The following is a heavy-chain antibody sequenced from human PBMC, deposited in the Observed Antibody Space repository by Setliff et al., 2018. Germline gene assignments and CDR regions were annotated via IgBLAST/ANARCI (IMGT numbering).Heavy chain of an antibody. V-gene: IGHV4-39*02. D-gene: IGHD2-15*01. Sequence: PSETLSLTCTVSGGSMRSISYYWGWVRQPPGKGLEWIGTIYDSGTTYYNPSLKGRVTISVDTSKNQFSLRLSSVTAADTAVYYCAGERRLCIGSGCYSGNYYYYMDVWGKGTTVTVSS. J-gene: IGHJ6*03. CDR1: GGSMRSISYY. CDR3: AGERRLCIGSGCYSGNYYYYMDV. CDR2: IYDSGTT.